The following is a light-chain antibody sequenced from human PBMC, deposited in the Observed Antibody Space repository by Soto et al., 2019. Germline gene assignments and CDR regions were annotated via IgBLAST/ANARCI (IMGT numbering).Light chain of an antibody. CDR1: QSVSSRY. CDR2: GTS. Sequence: EIVLTQSPGTLSLSAGERATLSCMSSQSVSSRYLAWYEQKPGQAPRLVSYGTSSRATGIPDRFSGSGSGTEFTLTINGLEPEDFEMYFCQQYGTSPWTFGQGTKVDIK. J-gene: IGKJ1*01. V-gene: IGKV3-20*01. CDR3: QQYGTSPWT.